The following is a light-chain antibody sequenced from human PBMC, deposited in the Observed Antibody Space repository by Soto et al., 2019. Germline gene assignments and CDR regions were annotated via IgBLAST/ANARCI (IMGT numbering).Light chain of an antibody. CDR2: SND. Sequence: QSVLTQPPSASGTPGQRVTISCSGSSSNIGSNTVNWYQQLPGTAPKLLIHSNDQRPLGVPDRFSGSKSGTSASLAISGLQSEDEADYYCATWDDSLNGWVFGGGTKLTVL. V-gene: IGLV1-44*01. CDR3: ATWDDSLNGWV. J-gene: IGLJ3*02. CDR1: SSNIGSNT.